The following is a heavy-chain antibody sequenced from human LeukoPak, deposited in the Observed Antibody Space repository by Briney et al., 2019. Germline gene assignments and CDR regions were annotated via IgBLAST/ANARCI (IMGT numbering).Heavy chain of an antibody. CDR2: IHTSGST. J-gene: IGHJ4*02. Sequence: SETLSLTCTVSGGSISTYYWSWIRQPAGKGLEWIGRIHTSGSTDYNPSLESRVTMSVDTSRNQFSLKLSSVTAADTAVYYCAREGSMTARPFVSIDYWGQGTLVTVPS. CDR3: AREGSMTARPFVSIDY. D-gene: IGHD6-6*01. CDR1: GGSISTYY. V-gene: IGHV4-4*07.